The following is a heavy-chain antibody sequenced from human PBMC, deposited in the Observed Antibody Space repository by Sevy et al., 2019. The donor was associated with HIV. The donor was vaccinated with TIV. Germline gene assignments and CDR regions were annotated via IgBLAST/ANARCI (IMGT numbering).Heavy chain of an antibody. CDR3: VKDGRIAARSYYFDY. V-gene: IGHV3-64D*06. Sequence: GGSLRLSCSASGFTFSSYAMHWVRQAPGKGLEYVSAISSNGGSTYYADSVKGRFTISRDNSKNTLYLQMSSLRAEDTTVYYCVKDGRIAARSYYFDYWGQGTLVTVSS. CDR1: GFTFSSYA. CDR2: ISSNGGST. J-gene: IGHJ4*02. D-gene: IGHD6-6*01.